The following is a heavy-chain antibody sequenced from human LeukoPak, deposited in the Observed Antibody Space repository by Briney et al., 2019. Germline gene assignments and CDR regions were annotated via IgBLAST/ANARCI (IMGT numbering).Heavy chain of an antibody. V-gene: IGHV1-18*01. CDR1: GYTFSRYG. Sequence: ASVKVSCKTSGYTFSRYGITWVRQAPGQGLEWMGWVGGYNGNTNYAQNVQGRVTTTTDTSTNTAYMELRSLRSDDTAVYYCAKDIHPGLDSGASCCFDYWGQGTPVTVSS. CDR2: VGGYNGNT. CDR3: AKDIHPGLDSGASCCFDY. J-gene: IGHJ4*02. D-gene: IGHD3-22*01.